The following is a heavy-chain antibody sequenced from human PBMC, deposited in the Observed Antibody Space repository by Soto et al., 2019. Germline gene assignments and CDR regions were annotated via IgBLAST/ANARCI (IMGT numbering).Heavy chain of an antibody. CDR2: ISGIGGST. CDR3: ARGSSGYISSWYYFHY. Sequence: EVQLLESGGGLVQPGGSLRLSCAASGFTFTDYALSWVRQAPGKGLEWVATISGIGGSTYLADSVKGRLSISRDNSKNTVSLLMNSLSAEDTAVYFCARGSSGYISSWYYFHYWGRGTLVTVSS. V-gene: IGHV3-23*01. D-gene: IGHD6-13*01. J-gene: IGHJ4*02. CDR1: GFTFTDYA.